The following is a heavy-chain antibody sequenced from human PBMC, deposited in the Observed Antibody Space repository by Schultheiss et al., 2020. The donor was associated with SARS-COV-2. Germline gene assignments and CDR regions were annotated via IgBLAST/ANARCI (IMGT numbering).Heavy chain of an antibody. CDR2: IVVGSDKT. Sequence: SVKVSCKASGFTFATSTMQWVRQTRGQRLEWLGWIVVGSDKTNYAQKFRGRVTVTTDTSTSTAYMELRSLRYDDTAVYYCTRDHYDSSGQTSPDGVDVWGQGTMVTVSS. D-gene: IGHD3-22*01. J-gene: IGHJ3*01. CDR3: TRDHYDSSGQTSPDGVDV. V-gene: IGHV1-58*02. CDR1: GFTFATST.